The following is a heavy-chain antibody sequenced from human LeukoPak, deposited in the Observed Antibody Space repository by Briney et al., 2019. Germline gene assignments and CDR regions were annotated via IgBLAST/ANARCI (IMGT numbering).Heavy chain of an antibody. CDR2: ISSDGNHK. CDR3: PRAVLTPEYYHYYMDV. V-gene: IGHV3-30*01. Sequence: PGGSLRLSCEATGFTISSFAMHWVRQAPGKGLEWVAVISSDGNHKYYADSVKGRFTISRDNSKNTLYLQMNSLRAEDTAVSYCPRAVLTPEYYHYYMDVWGKGTTVTVTS. J-gene: IGHJ6*03. D-gene: IGHD4-23*01. CDR1: GFTISSFA.